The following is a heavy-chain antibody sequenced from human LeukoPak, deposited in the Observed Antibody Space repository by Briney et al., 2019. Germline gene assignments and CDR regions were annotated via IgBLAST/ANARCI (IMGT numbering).Heavy chain of an antibody. CDR3: ARGPPSYDFWSGCYFDY. CDR1: GGSISSYY. CDR2: IYYSGST. D-gene: IGHD3-3*01. V-gene: IGHV4-59*01. Sequence: SKTLSLTCTVSGGSISSYYWSWIRQPPGKGLEWIGYIYYSGSTNYNPSLKSRVTISVDTSKNQFSLKLSSVTAADTAVYYCARGPPSYDFWSGCYFDYWGQGTLVTVSS. J-gene: IGHJ4*02.